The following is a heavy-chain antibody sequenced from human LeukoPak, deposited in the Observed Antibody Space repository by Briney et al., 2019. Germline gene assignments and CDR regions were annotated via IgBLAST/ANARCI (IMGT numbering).Heavy chain of an antibody. CDR3: AKGPATVYSSGFDY. V-gene: IGHV3-30*02. Sequence: GGSLRLSCAASGFTFSSYGMHWVRQAPGKGLEWVAFIRYDGSNKYYADSVKGRFTISRDNSKNTLYLQMNSLGAEDTAVYYCAKGPATVYSSGFDYWGQGTLVTVSS. CDR2: IRYDGSNK. J-gene: IGHJ4*02. D-gene: IGHD6-19*01. CDR1: GFTFSSYG.